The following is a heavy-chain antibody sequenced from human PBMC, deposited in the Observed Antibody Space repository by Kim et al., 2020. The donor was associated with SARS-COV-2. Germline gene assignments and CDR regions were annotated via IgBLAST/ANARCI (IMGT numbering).Heavy chain of an antibody. J-gene: IGHJ4*02. CDR2: IRSKGNGGTT. CDR1: GFTFSDYA. CDR3: TSTDFYYDSSGYYWDY. Sequence: GGSLRLSCVASGFTFSDYAMGWFRQAPGKVLECIGFIRSKGNGGTTDYAASVKGRFTISRDDSTSIAYLQMDSLRTEDTAMYFCTSTDFYYDSSGYYWDYWGQGTLVTVSS. V-gene: IGHV3-49*03. D-gene: IGHD3-22*01.